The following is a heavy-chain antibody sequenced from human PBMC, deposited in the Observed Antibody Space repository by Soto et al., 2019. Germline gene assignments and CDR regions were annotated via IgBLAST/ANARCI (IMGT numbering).Heavy chain of an antibody. J-gene: IGHJ6*02. CDR1: GGSFIGYY. V-gene: IGHV4-34*01. Sequence: SETLSLTCAVYGGSFIGYYCSFIRHPPWKWLEWIVEINHSGSTNYNPSLKSRVTISVDTSKNQFSLKLSSVTAADTAVYYCARLRGRAAGKSASYYYGMDVWGQGTTVTVSS. CDR3: ARLRGRAAGKSASYYYGMDV. CDR2: INHSGST. D-gene: IGHD6-13*01.